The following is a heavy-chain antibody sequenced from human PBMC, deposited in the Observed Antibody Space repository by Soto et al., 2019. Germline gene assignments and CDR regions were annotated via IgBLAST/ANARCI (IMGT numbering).Heavy chain of an antibody. D-gene: IGHD3-22*01. CDR1: GFTFSSDS. V-gene: IGHV3-21*01. Sequence: GGSLRLSCAASGFTFSSDSMNWVRQAPGKGLEWVASISSSSYIYYADSAKGRFTISRDNAKNSLYLQMNSVRAEDTAVYYCARDDDSFGVDYWGQGTLVTVSS. CDR3: ARDDDSFGVDY. CDR2: ISSSSYI. J-gene: IGHJ4*02.